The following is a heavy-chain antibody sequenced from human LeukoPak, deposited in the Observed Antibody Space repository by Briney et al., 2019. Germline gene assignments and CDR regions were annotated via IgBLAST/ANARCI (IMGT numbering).Heavy chain of an antibody. CDR2: ISNTGGST. CDR3: ARDLSSDMLDY. Sequence: GGSLRLSCAASGFSFNTYAMSWVRQAPGKGLEWVSAISNTGGSTYYADSVKGRFTISRDKSKNTLYLQMNSLRAEDTAVYYCARDLSSDMLDYWGQGTLVTVSS. CDR1: GFSFNTYA. J-gene: IGHJ4*02. D-gene: IGHD6-25*01. V-gene: IGHV3-23*01.